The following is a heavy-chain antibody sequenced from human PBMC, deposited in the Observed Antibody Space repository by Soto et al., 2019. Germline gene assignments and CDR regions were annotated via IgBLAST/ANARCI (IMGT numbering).Heavy chain of an antibody. J-gene: IGHJ4*02. CDR2: MSSDGSHK. V-gene: IGHV3-30-3*01. CDR3: SREFISSTSPMEFAS. D-gene: IGHD6-13*01. Sequence: SLRLSCATSGFTFSTYALHWVRQAPGKGLEWVAFMSSDGSHKYYADSVKGRFTISRDNSKNTLYLQMNSLRAEDTALYYCSREFISSTSPMEFASWGQGTLVTVSS. CDR1: GFTFSTYA.